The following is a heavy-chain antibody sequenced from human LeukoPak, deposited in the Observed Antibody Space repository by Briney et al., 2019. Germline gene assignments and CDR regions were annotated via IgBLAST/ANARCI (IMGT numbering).Heavy chain of an antibody. CDR3: ARSNYHMVRGVIVDY. CDR1: GYTFTSYG. V-gene: IGHV1-18*01. CDR2: ISAYNGNT. D-gene: IGHD3-10*01. Sequence: GASVKVSCKASGYTFTSYGISWVRQAPGQGLEWMGWISAYNGNTNYAQKFQGRVTMTRDTSISTAYMELSRLRSDDTAVYYCARSNYHMVRGVIVDYWGQGTLVTVSS. J-gene: IGHJ4*02.